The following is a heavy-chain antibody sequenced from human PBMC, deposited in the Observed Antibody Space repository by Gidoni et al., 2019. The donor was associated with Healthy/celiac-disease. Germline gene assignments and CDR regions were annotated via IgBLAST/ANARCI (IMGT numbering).Heavy chain of an antibody. J-gene: IGHJ5*02. CDR2: ISGSGGST. Sequence: EVQLLEYWGGLVQPGGSLRLSCAASGFTFSSDAMSWVRQAPGKGLEWVSAISGSGGSTYYADSVKGRFTISRDNSKNTLDLQMNSLRAEDTAVYYCAKEVVPAATWFDPWGQGTLVTVSS. V-gene: IGHV3-23*01. D-gene: IGHD2-2*01. CDR1: GFTFSSDA. CDR3: AKEVVPAATWFDP.